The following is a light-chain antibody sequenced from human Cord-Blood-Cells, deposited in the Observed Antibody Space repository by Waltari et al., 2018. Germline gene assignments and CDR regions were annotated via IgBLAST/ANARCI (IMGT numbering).Light chain of an antibody. CDR2: EGS. CDR3: CSYAGSSTLEV. CDR1: SSDVGSYNL. Sequence: QSALTQPASVSGSPGQSITISCTGTSSDVGSYNLVSWYQQHPGKAPKLMIYEGSKRPSGFSNRFSGSKSGNTASLTISGLQAEDEADYYCCSYAGSSTLEVFGTGTKVTVL. V-gene: IGLV2-23*01. J-gene: IGLJ1*01.